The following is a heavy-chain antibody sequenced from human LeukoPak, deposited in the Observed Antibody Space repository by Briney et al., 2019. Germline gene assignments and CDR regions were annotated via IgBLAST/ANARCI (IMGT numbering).Heavy chain of an antibody. V-gene: IGHV1-69-2*01. J-gene: IGHJ4*02. CDR1: GYTFTDYY. Sequence: GASVKVSCKASGYTFTDYYMHWVQQAPGKGLEWMGRVDPEDGETIYAEKFQGRVTITADTSTDTAYMELSSLRSEDTAVYYCARSSFDYWGQGTLVTVSS. CDR3: ARSSFDY. CDR2: VDPEDGET.